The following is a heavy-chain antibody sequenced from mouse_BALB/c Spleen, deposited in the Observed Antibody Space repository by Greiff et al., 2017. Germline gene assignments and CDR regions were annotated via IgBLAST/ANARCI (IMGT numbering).Heavy chain of an antibody. CDR1: GFNIKDTY. CDR2: IDPANCNT. Sequence: EVQLQQSGAELVKPGASVTLSCTASGFNIKDTYMHWVKQRPEQGLEWIGRIDPANCNTKYDPKFQGKATITADTSSNTAYLQLSSLTSEDTAVYYCARPLGSWFAYWGQGTLVTVSA. V-gene: IGHV14-3*02. J-gene: IGHJ3*01. D-gene: IGHD4-1*01. CDR3: ARPLGSWFAY.